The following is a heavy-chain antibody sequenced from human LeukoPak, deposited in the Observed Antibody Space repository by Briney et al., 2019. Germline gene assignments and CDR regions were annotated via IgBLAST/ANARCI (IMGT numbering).Heavy chain of an antibody. CDR1: GFTFSSYT. Sequence: PGRSLRLSCAASGFTFSSYTIHWVRQAPGKGLEWVALISSDGSNKFYANSVKGRFTFSRDNSKKTVYLQMNSLRGEDTAVYSCARGATNDFWSGYGWFDPWGQGTLVTVSS. CDR2: ISSDGSNK. V-gene: IGHV3-30*04. J-gene: IGHJ5*02. D-gene: IGHD3-3*01. CDR3: ARGATNDFWSGYGWFDP.